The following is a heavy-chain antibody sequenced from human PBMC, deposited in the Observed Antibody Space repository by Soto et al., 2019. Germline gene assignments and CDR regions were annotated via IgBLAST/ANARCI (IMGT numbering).Heavy chain of an antibody. CDR3: ARGAVADTPYYYYYYGMDV. Sequence: ASLKVSCKASGYTFTGYYMHWVRQAPGQGLEWMGWINPNSGGTNYAQKFQGWVTMTRDTSISTAYMELSRLRSDDTAVYYCARGAVADTPYYYYYYGMDVWGQGTTVTVSS. CDR1: GYTFTGYY. V-gene: IGHV1-2*04. J-gene: IGHJ6*02. CDR2: INPNSGGT. D-gene: IGHD6-19*01.